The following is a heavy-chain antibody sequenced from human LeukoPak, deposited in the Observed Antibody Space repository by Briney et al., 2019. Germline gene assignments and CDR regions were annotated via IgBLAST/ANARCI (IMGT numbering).Heavy chain of an antibody. CDR2: ISSSSSTI. V-gene: IGHV3-48*01. J-gene: IGHJ5*02. CDR1: GFTFTTYS. D-gene: IGHD2-15*01. Sequence: PGGSLRLSCAASGFTFTTYSMNWVRQAPGKGLEWVSYISSSSSTIYYADSVKGRFTISRDSGKNSLFLQMNNLRAEDTGVYYCVRVRTPNWFDPWGQGTLVTVSS. CDR3: VRVRTPNWFDP.